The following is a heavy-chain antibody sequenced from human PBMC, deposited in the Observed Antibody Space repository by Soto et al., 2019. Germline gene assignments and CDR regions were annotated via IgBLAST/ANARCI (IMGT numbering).Heavy chain of an antibody. Sequence: PSETLSLTCTVSGGSISSSSYYWGWIRQPPGKGLEWIGSIYYSGSTYYNPSLESRVTISVDTSKNQFSLKLSSVTAADTAVYYCARLFYPAVAGTVGFYPWGQGTLVTVSS. CDR3: ARLFYPAVAGTVGFYP. CDR2: IYYSGST. J-gene: IGHJ5*02. V-gene: IGHV4-39*01. CDR1: GGSISSSSYY. D-gene: IGHD6-19*01.